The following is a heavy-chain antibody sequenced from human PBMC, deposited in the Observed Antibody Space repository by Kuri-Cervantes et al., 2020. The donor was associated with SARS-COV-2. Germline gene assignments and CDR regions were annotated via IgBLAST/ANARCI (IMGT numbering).Heavy chain of an antibody. CDR2: INPNSGGT. J-gene: IGHJ4*02. V-gene: IGHV1-2*04. D-gene: IGHD5-18*01. CDR3: ARGLDTAMAYYFDY. CDR1: GYTFTGYY. Sequence: ASVKVSCKASGYTFTGYYMHWVRQAPGQGLEWMGWINPNSGGTNYAQKFQGWVTMTRDTSISTAYMELSRLRSDDTAVYYCARGLDTAMAYYFDYWGQGTQVTVSS.